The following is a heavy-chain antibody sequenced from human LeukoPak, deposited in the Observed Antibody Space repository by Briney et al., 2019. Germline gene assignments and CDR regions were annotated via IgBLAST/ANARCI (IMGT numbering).Heavy chain of an antibody. D-gene: IGHD6-19*01. CDR2: ISGSGGST. V-gene: IGHV3-23*01. CDR3: TKDSSAWSRDY. CDR1: GFTFSSYA. J-gene: IGHJ4*02. Sequence: GGSLRLSCAASGFTFSSYAMSWVRQAPGKGLEWVSAISGSGGSTYYADSVKGRFTISRDNSKNTLYLQMSSLRAEDTAVYHCTKDSSAWSRDYWGQGTLVTVSS.